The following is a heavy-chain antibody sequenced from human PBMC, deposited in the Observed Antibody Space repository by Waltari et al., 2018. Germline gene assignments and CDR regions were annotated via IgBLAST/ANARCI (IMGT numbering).Heavy chain of an antibody. CDR2: IKQDGSES. V-gene: IGHV3-7*01. CDR3: SVSLNS. J-gene: IGHJ4*02. Sequence: EVQLVESGGGLVQPGGSLRPSCAASGFSFNNYWMDWVRQAPGKGLEWVANIKQDGSESHHVDSVRGRFTISRDNAQNLLYLQMNSLRAEDTAVYYCSVSLNSWGQGTLVTVSS. CDR1: GFSFNNYW.